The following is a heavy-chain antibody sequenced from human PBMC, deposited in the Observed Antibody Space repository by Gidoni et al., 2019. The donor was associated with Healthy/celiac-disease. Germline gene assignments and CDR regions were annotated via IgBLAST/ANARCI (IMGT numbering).Heavy chain of an antibody. V-gene: IGHV1-18*01. D-gene: IGHD3-16*01. J-gene: IGHJ4*02. CDR1: GYTFTSYG. Sequence: QVQLVQSGAEVKKPGASVKVSCKASGYTFTSYGISVVLQAPGQGLEWMGWISAYNGNTNYAQKLQGRVTMTTATSTSQAYMELSSLISYDTAVYYCARERPLWELLPLYYWGQGTLVTVSS. CDR3: ARERPLWELLPLYY. CDR2: ISAYNGNT.